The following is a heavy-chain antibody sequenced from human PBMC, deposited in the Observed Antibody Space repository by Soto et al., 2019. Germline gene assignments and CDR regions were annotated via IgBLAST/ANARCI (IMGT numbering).Heavy chain of an antibody. CDR2: INPSGGST. V-gene: IGHV1-46*01. CDR1: GYTFTENF. J-gene: IGHJ4*02. D-gene: IGHD1-1*01. Sequence: QVQLVPSGAEVRKPGASVNISCKASGYTFTENFIHWVRQVPGQGLAWMGIINPSGGSTDYAKQFQGRVTLTRDTSTSTVDMALGSLKSDDTAVYFCARDRPPYKRLDSGGQGTLVTVSS. CDR3: ARDRPPYKRLDS.